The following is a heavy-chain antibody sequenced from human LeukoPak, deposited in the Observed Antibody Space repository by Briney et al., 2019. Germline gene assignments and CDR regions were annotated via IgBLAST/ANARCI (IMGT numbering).Heavy chain of an antibody. Sequence: PSQTLSLTCAVSRGSISIGGYSWSWIRQPPGKGLEWIGYIYHSGSTYYNPSLKSRVTISVDRSKNQFSLKLSSVTAADTAVYYCARDRGYSPDAFDIWGQGTMVTVSS. CDR1: RGSISIGGYS. CDR3: ARDRGYSPDAFDI. CDR2: IYHSGST. J-gene: IGHJ3*02. V-gene: IGHV4-30-2*01. D-gene: IGHD5-12*01.